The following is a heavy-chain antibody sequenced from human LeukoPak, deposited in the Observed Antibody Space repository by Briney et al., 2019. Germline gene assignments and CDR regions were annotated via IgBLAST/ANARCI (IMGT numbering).Heavy chain of an antibody. CDR2: ISYSGSP. D-gene: IGHD3-10*01. Sequence: SETLSLTCTVSGGSISNYYWSWIRQPPGKGLEWIGYISYSGSPTYNPSLRSRVTISVDTSKNQFSLKVTSVTAADTAVYYCARYGSGSYTYYFDYWGQGTLVTVSS. J-gene: IGHJ4*02. CDR3: ARYGSGSYTYYFDY. CDR1: GGSISNYY. V-gene: IGHV4-59*01.